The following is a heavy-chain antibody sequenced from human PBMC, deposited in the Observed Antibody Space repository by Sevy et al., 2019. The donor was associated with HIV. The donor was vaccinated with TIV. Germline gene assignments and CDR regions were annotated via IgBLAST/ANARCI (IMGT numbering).Heavy chain of an antibody. J-gene: IGHJ4*02. CDR3: AIRGDFWSGYYTD. CDR2: IYYSGST. Sequence: SETLSLTCTVSGGSISSSSYYWGWIRQPPGKGLEWIGSIYYSGSTYYNPSLKSRVTISVDTSKNQFSLKLGSVTAADTAVYYCAIRGDFWSGYYTDWGQGTLVTVSS. D-gene: IGHD3-3*01. CDR1: GGSISSSSYY. V-gene: IGHV4-39*01.